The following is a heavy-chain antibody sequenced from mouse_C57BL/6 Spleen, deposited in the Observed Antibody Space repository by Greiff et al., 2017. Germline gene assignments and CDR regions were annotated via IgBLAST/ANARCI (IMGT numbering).Heavy chain of an antibody. V-gene: IGHV5-17*01. J-gene: IGHJ2*01. CDR1: GFTFSDYG. Sequence: EVQRVESGGGLVKPGGSLKLSCAASGFTFSDYGMHWVRQAPEKGLEWVAYISSGSSTIYYADTVKGRFTISRDNAKNTLFLQMTSLRSEDTAMYYCARRFITTVVDYFDYWGHGTTLTVSS. D-gene: IGHD1-1*01. CDR2: ISSGSSTI. CDR3: ARRFITTVVDYFDY.